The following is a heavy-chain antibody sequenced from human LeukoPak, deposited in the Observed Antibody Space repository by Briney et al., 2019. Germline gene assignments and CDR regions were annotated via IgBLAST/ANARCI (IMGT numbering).Heavy chain of an antibody. CDR1: GDSISSYY. J-gene: IGHJ4*02. D-gene: IGHD2/OR15-2a*01. CDR2: IYVSGRS. CDR3: AGRRIYYYIDY. V-gene: IGHV4-39*01. Sequence: SETLSLTCTVSGDSISSYYWGWIRQPPGKGLEWIGSIYVSGRSYNNPSLKSRVTISINTSKNQFSLKLSSVTAADTAVYYCAGRRIYYYIDYWGQGTLVTVSS.